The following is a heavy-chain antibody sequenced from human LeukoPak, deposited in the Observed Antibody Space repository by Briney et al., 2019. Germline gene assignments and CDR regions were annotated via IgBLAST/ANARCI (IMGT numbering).Heavy chain of an antibody. Sequence: GGSLRLSCAASGFTFSSYAMHWVRQAPGKGLEWVAVISYDGSNKYYADSVKGRFTISRDNSKNTLYLQMNSLRAEDTAVYYCARSYSSAWYWEYFDYWGQGTLVTVSS. D-gene: IGHD6-19*01. CDR1: GFTFSSYA. V-gene: IGHV3-30-3*01. J-gene: IGHJ4*02. CDR2: ISYDGSNK. CDR3: ARSYSSAWYWEYFDY.